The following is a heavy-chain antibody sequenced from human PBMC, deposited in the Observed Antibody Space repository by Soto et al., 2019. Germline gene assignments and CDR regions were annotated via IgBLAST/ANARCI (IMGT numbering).Heavy chain of an antibody. CDR3: ARAHYILEWLSGIDY. CDR2: IYYSGST. Sequence: PSETLSLTCTVSGGSISSYYWSWIRQPPGKGLEWIGYIYYSGSTNYNPSLKSRVTISVDTSKNQFSLKLSSVTAADTAVYYCARAHYILEWLSGIDYWGQGTLVTVSS. V-gene: IGHV4-59*01. D-gene: IGHD3-3*01. J-gene: IGHJ4*02. CDR1: GGSISSYY.